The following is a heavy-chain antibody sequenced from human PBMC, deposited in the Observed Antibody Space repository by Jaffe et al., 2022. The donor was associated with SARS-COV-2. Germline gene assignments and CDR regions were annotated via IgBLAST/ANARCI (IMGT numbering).Heavy chain of an antibody. D-gene: IGHD5-12*01. CDR3: AKEGGYSGYDRNWFDP. CDR2: ISGSGGST. CDR1: GFTFSSYA. V-gene: IGHV3-23*01. J-gene: IGHJ5*02. Sequence: EVQLLESGGGLVQPGGSLRLSCAASGFTFSSYAMSWVRQAPGKGLEWVSAISGSGGSTYYADSVKGRFTISRDNSKNTLYLQMNSLRAEDTAVYYCAKEGGYSGYDRNWFDPWGQGTLVTVSS.